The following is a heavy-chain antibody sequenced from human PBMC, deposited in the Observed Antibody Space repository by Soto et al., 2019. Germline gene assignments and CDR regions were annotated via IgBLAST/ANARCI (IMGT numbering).Heavy chain of an antibody. V-gene: IGHV3-74*01. CDR2: IDNAGTDS. CDR1: GFTLSGRS. D-gene: IGHD3-10*01. Sequence: EVQLVESGGGLVQPGGSLRLSCAASGFTLSGRSMHWVRQAPGKGLEWVSGIDNAGTDSTYADSVKGRFTSSRDNAKNMLYLQMNILRVEDTAVYYCARGWFGPDFWGKGTTVTVSS. CDR3: ARGWFGPDF. J-gene: IGHJ6*04.